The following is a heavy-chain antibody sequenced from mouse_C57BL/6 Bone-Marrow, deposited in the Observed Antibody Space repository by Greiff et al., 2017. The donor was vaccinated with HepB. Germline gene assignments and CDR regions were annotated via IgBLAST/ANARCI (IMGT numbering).Heavy chain of an antibody. D-gene: IGHD1-1*01. J-gene: IGHJ2*01. CDR2: IDPETGGT. V-gene: IGHV1-15*01. CDR1: GYTFTDYE. CDR3: TICLDYYGSREGNY. Sequence: QVQLQQSGAELVRPGASVTLSCKASGYTFTDYEMHWVKQTPVHGLEWIGAIDPETGGTAYNQKFKGKAILTADKSSSTAYMELRSLTSEDSAVYYCTICLDYYGSREGNYWGQGTTLTVSS.